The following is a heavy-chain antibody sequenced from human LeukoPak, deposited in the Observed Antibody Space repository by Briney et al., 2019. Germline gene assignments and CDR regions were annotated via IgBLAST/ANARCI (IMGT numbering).Heavy chain of an antibody. V-gene: IGHV3-23*01. J-gene: IGHJ4*02. Sequence: GGSLRLSCAASGFTFSNYAMSWVRQAPGKGLEWVSGISGSGGSTNYADSVKGRFTNSRDNSKNTLYLQVNSLRAEDTAVYYCARPTIAAAGNFEYWGQGTLVTVSS. CDR1: GFTFSNYA. CDR3: ARPTIAAAGNFEY. D-gene: IGHD6-13*01. CDR2: ISGSGGST.